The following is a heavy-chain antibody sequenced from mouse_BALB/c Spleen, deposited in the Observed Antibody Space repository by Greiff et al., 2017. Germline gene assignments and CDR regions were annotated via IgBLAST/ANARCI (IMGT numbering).Heavy chain of an antibody. CDR3: ARSLYYAMDY. CDR2: IYPGSGNT. V-gene: IGHV1-84*02. J-gene: IGHJ4*01. Sequence: QVQLKQSGAELVRPGSSVKISCKASGYAFSSYWMNWVKQKPGQGLEWIGWIYPGSGNTKYNEKFKGKATLTVDTSSSTAYMQLSSLTSEDTAVYFCARSLYYAMDYWGQGTSVTVSS. CDR1: GYAFSSYW.